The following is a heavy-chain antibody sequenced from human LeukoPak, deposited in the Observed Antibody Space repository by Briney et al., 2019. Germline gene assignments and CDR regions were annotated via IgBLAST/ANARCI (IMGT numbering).Heavy chain of an antibody. V-gene: IGHV4-4*07. CDR2: IYSSGST. CDR3: ARTAKNNGGYNDY. J-gene: IGHJ4*02. Sequence: SETLSHTCTVSGGSISSYYWSWIRQPAGKGLEWIGRIYSSGSTNYNPSLKSRLAMSVDTSKNQFSLKLSSVTAADTAVYYCARTAKNNGGYNDYWGQGTLVTVSS. D-gene: IGHD2-8*01. CDR1: GGSISSYY.